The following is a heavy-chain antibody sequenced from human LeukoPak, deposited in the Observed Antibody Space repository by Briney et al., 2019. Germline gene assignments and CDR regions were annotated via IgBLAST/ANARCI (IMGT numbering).Heavy chain of an antibody. J-gene: IGHJ4*02. CDR1: GHTFTDYY. V-gene: IGHV1-2*02. CDR2: IDPKAGGT. Sequence: ASVKVSCKASGHTFTDYYIHWVRQAPGQGLEWMAWIDPKAGGTNFAQKLQGRVTMTTDTSTSTAYMELRSLRSDDTAVYYCARGYSSSWYSDYWGQGTLVTVSS. CDR3: ARGYSSSWYSDY. D-gene: IGHD6-13*01.